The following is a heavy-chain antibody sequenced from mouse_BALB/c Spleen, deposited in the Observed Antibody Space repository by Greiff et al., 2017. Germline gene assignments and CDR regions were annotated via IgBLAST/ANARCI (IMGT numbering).Heavy chain of an antibody. V-gene: IGHV1-69*02. CDR2: IYPSDSYT. Sequence: QVQLKQPGAELVRPGASVKLSCKASGYTFTSYWINWVKQRPGQGLEWIGNIYPSDSYTNYNQKFKDKATLTVDKSSSTAYMQLSSPTSEDSAVYYCTRRYDGAMDYWGQGTSVTVSS. CDR3: TRRYDGAMDY. CDR1: GYTFTSYW. J-gene: IGHJ4*01. D-gene: IGHD2-14*01.